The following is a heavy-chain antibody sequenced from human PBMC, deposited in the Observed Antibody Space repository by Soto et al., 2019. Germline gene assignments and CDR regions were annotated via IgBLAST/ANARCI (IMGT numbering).Heavy chain of an antibody. Sequence: QVTLKESGPVLVQATETLTLTCNVSGFSLTNVQKGVAWIRQPPGKALEWLAHIWSDVEQSYKSSLKKRLTISQDTDKRQVILVMTNVDPVNTATYYCARISGRFGASHFDFWGQGSSVIVSS. CDR1: GFSLTNVQKG. J-gene: IGHJ4*02. V-gene: IGHV2-26*01. D-gene: IGHD3-10*01. CDR2: IWSDVEQ. CDR3: ARISGRFGASHFDF.